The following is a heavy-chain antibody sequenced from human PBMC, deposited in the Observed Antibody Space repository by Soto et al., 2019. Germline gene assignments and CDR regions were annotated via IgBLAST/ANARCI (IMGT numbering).Heavy chain of an antibody. CDR2: ISYDGSNK. J-gene: IGHJ4*02. CDR3: AREGGLRSGSYYYYFDY. D-gene: IGHD3-10*01. Sequence: GGSLRLSCAASGFTFSSYAMHWVRQAPGKGLEWVAVISYDGSNKYYADSVKGRFTISRDNSKNTLYLQMNSLRAEDTAVYYCAREGGLRSGSYYYYFDYWGQGTLVTVSS. CDR1: GFTFSSYA. V-gene: IGHV3-30-3*01.